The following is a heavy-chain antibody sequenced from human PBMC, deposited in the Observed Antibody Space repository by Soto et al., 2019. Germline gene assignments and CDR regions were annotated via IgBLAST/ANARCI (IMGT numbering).Heavy chain of an antibody. J-gene: IGHJ5*02. CDR3: ARVSVSRTSSAKFDP. V-gene: IGHV1-18*04. Sequence: WASVKVSCKASGYTFTSYGISWVRQAPGQGLEWMGWISAYNGNTNYAQKLQGRVTMTTDTSTSTAYMELRSLRSDDTAVYYCARVSVSRTSSAKFDPWGQGTLVTVSS. D-gene: IGHD2-2*01. CDR2: ISAYNGNT. CDR1: GYTFTSYG.